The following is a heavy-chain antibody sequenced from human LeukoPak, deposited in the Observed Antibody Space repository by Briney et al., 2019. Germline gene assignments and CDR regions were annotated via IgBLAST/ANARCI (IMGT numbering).Heavy chain of an antibody. Sequence: SETLSLTCTFSGGSISTYYWSWIRQPPGKGLEWIGYIYYSGSTNYNPSLKSRVTISVDTSKNQFSLKLSSVTAADTAVYYCARGDCSSTSCSLWGQGTLVTVSS. CDR3: ARGDCSSTSCSL. CDR2: IYYSGST. J-gene: IGHJ4*02. V-gene: IGHV4-59*01. D-gene: IGHD2-2*01. CDR1: GGSISTYY.